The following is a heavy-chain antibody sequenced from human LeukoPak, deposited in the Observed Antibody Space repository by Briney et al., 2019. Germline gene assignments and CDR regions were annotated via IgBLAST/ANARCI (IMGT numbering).Heavy chain of an antibody. D-gene: IGHD3-10*01. J-gene: IGHJ6*02. V-gene: IGHV4-59*08. CDR2: IYYSGST. CDR3: ARHGLLWFGESSYYYGMDV. CDR1: GGSISSYY. Sequence: SETLSLTCTVSGGSISSYYWSWIRQPPGKGLEWIGYIYYSGSTNYNPSLKSRVTISVDTSKNQFSLKLSSVTAADTAVYYCARHGLLWFGESSYYYGMDVWGQGTTVTVSS.